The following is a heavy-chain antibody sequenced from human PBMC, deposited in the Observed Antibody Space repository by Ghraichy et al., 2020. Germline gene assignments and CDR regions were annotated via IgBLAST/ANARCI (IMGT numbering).Heavy chain of an antibody. D-gene: IGHD2-21*01. CDR3: ASGGTYCGGDCYPERDDYFDY. Sequence: ASVKVSCKASGYTFTSYPMHWVRQAPGQRLEWMGWINAGNGNTKYSQKFQGRVTITRDTSASTAYMELSSLRSEDTAVYYCASGGTYCGGDCYPERDDYFDYWGQGTLVTVSS. CDR2: INAGNGNT. V-gene: IGHV1-3*01. J-gene: IGHJ4*02. CDR1: GYTFTSYP.